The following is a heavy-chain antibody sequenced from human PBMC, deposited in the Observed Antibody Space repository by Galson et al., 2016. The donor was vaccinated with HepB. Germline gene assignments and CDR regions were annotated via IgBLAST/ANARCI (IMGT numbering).Heavy chain of an antibody. CDR3: ASGSGASASGNY. V-gene: IGHV5-10-1*01. CDR2: IDPSDSHV. CDR1: GYSFTRYW. D-gene: IGHD7-27*01. Sequence: QSGAEVKKPGESLRISCRCSGYSFTRYWINWVRQMPGKGLEWMGRIDPSDSHVDYSPSFQGHVTISTDKSIDTAFLQWTSLSSSDTAMYFCASGSGASASGNYWGQGTMVTVSS. J-gene: IGHJ4*02.